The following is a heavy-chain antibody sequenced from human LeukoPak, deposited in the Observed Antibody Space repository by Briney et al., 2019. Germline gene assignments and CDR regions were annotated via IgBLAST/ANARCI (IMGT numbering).Heavy chain of an antibody. D-gene: IGHD3-9*01. CDR1: GFPFSSYA. V-gene: IGHV3-23*01. CDR2: ISGDGATT. J-gene: IGHJ3*02. CDR3: ARSGILRYFDWLPPGAFDI. Sequence: PWGSLRLSCAASGFPFSSYAMTWVRQAPGKGLEWVSSISGDGATTYHADSVKGRFTISRDNAKNTVYLEISILGAEDTAVYYCARSGILRYFDWLPPGAFDIWGQGTMVTVSS.